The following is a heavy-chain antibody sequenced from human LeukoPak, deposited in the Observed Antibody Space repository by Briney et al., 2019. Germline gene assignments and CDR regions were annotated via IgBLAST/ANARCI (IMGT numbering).Heavy chain of an antibody. CDR1: GGSFSGYY. CDR2: INHSGST. Sequence: SETLSLTCAVYGGSFSGYYWSWIRQPPGKGLEWIGEINHSGSTNYNPSLKSRVTISVDTSKNQFSLKLSSVTAADTAVYYCARGAAFDYWGQGTLVTVSS. J-gene: IGHJ4*02. V-gene: IGHV4-34*01. CDR3: ARGAAFDY. D-gene: IGHD3-10*01.